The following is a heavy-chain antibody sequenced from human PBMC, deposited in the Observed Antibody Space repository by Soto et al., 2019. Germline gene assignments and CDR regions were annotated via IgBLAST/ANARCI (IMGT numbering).Heavy chain of an antibody. D-gene: IGHD3-10*01. Sequence: EVQLVEAGGGSVQPGGSLRLSCEGSGFTFSSYWMHWVRQAPGKGLVWVARINRDGSSTTYGDPVKGRLTISRDNAKNTLYLHMSSLRAEATALYYCVGGDSGFDGADYWGQGTMVSVSS. CDR1: GFTFSSYW. J-gene: IGHJ4*02. V-gene: IGHV3-74*01. CDR2: INRDGSST. CDR3: VGGDSGFDGADY.